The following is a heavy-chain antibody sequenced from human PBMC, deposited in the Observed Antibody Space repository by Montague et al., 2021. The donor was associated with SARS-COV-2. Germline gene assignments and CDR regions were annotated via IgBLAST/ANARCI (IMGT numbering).Heavy chain of an antibody. J-gene: IGHJ4*02. CDR1: GFYFNDYG. CDR3: AKCLRFSGFDGNYFDS. D-gene: IGHD5-12*01. V-gene: IGHV3-23*01. CDR2: VSGDGDST. Sequence: SLRLSCPVSGFYFNDYGMSWVRQAPGKGLDWVSAVSGDGDSTYYADSVKGRFTISRDNSKNTLYLQMNSLRAEDTAVYYCAKCLRFSGFDGNYFDSWGQGTLVTVSP.